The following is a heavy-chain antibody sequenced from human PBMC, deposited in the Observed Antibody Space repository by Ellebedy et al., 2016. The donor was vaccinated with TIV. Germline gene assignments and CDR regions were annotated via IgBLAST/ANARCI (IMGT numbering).Heavy chain of an antibody. CDR2: IYSGGTT. CDR3: VRDLGNGADS. J-gene: IGHJ5*01. Sequence: PGGSLRLSCAASGFSVSINYMTWVRQAPGKGLEWVSLIYSGGTTHYADSVKGRFTISRDDSRNTLYLQMESLRAEDTAVYYCVRDLGNGADSWGQGTLVTVSS. CDR1: GFSVSINY. V-gene: IGHV3-66*01. D-gene: IGHD1-1*01.